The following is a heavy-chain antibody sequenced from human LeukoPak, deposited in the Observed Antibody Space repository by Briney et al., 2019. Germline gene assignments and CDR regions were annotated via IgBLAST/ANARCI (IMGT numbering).Heavy chain of an antibody. CDR2: IYYSGST. CDR3: ARGRPILTGYSYYFDY. D-gene: IGHD3-9*01. V-gene: IGHV4-31*03. J-gene: IGHJ4*02. CDR1: GGSISSGGYY. Sequence: SQTLSLTCTVSGGSISSGGYYWSWIRQHPGKGLEWIGYIYYSGSTYYNPSLKSRVTISVDTSKNQFSLKLSSVTAADTAVYYCARGRPILTGYSYYFDYWGQGTLVTVSS.